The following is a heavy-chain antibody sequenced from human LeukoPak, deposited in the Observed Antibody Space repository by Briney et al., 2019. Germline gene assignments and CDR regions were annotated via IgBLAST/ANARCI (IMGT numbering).Heavy chain of an antibody. CDR3: TREREAFDP. CDR1: GFTFSDYY. J-gene: IGHJ5*02. Sequence: GGSLRLSCAASGFTFSDYYMSWIRQAPGKGLEWVSYISSSGSTIYYADSVKGRFTISRDNSKNTLYLQMSNLRAEDTAVYYCTREREAFDPWGQGTLVTVSS. CDR2: ISSSGSTI. V-gene: IGHV3-11*04.